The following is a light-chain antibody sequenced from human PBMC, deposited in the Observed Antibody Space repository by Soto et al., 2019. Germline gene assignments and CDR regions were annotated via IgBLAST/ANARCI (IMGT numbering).Light chain of an antibody. CDR1: QSILHNSKNEDC. V-gene: IGKV4-1*01. Sequence: DIVMTQSPDSLAVSLGERATINCKSSQSILHNSKNEDCLAWYQQKPGQPPRLLIYWASTRESGVPDRFSGGGSGTDFALTISSLQAEDVAVYYCQQYYSAPQTFGQGTKLEIK. CDR2: WAS. CDR3: QQYYSAPQT. J-gene: IGKJ2*01.